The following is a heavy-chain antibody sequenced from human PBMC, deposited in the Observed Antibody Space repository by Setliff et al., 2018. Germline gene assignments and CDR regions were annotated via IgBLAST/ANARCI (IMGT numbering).Heavy chain of an antibody. J-gene: IGHJ4*02. V-gene: IGHV4-61*09. D-gene: IGHD3-10*01. CDR2: IYTSWST. Sequence: SETLSLTCTVSDDSISSRHYYWSWIRQPAGKGLEWLGQIYTSWSTNYNPSLKSRVTISVDTSKNQFSLKLSSVTAADTAVYYCARAGYYGSGTYTLWGQGTLVTVSS. CDR1: DDSISSRHYY. CDR3: ARAGYYGSGTYTL.